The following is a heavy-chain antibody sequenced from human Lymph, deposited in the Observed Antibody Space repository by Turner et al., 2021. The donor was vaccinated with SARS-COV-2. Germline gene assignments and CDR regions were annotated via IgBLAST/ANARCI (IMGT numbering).Heavy chain of an antibody. CDR2: IYPGDSDT. D-gene: IGHD3-3*01. CDR1: GYTFTSYW. Sequence: EVQLVQSGAEVKKTGESLKIYCKGSGYTFTSYWIGWGRQMPGRGLDWMGIIYPGDSDTSYSPSFQGQVTFSADKSISTAYLQWSSLKASDTAMYYGARREWGGSLGHIDYWGQGTLVTVSS. CDR3: ARREWGGSLGHIDY. V-gene: IGHV5-51*01. J-gene: IGHJ4*02.